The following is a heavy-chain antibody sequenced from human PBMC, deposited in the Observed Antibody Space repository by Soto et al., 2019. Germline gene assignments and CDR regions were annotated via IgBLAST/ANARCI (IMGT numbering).Heavy chain of an antibody. V-gene: IGHV4-34*01. CDR1: CGSFSGYY. CDR2: INHSGST. D-gene: IGHD3-10*01. Sequence: SETLSLTCAVYCGSFSGYYWSWIRQPPGKGLEWIGEINHSGSTNYNPSLKSRVTMSVDTSKNQFSLKLSSVTAADTAVYYCARHEYYYGSGSYVYGFDPWGQGSLVT. J-gene: IGHJ5*02. CDR3: ARHEYYYGSGSYVYGFDP.